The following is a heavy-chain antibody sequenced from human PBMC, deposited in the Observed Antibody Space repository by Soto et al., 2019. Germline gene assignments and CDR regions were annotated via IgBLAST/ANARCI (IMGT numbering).Heavy chain of an antibody. Sequence: ASVKVSCKASGYTFTSYGISWVRQAPGQGLEWMGWISAYNGNTNYAQKLQGRVTMTTDTSTSTAYMELRSLRSDDTAVYYCARDLEYSSSYYFDYWGQGTLVTVSS. CDR3: ARDLEYSSSYYFDY. J-gene: IGHJ4*02. V-gene: IGHV1-18*01. CDR1: GYTFTSYG. D-gene: IGHD6-6*01. CDR2: ISAYNGNT.